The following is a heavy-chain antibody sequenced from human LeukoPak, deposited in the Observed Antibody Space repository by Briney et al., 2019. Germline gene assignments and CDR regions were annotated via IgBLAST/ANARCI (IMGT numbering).Heavy chain of an antibody. Sequence: PSETLSLTCTVSGGSISSYYWSWIRQPPGKGLEWIGYIYDSGSINYNPSLKSRVTMSLDTSKNQFSLKLYSVTAADTAVYYCARGGSGYDSFYYYGMDVWGQGILVTVSS. V-gene: IGHV4-59*01. CDR1: GGSISSYY. J-gene: IGHJ6*02. CDR2: IYDSGSI. D-gene: IGHD5-12*01. CDR3: ARGGSGYDSFYYYGMDV.